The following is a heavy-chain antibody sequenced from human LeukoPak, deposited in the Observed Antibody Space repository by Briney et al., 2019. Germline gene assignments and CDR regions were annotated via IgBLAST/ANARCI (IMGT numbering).Heavy chain of an antibody. V-gene: IGHV4-39*01. Sequence: SETLSLTCTVSGGSISSSSYYWGCIRQPPGKGLEWIGSIYYSGSTYYNPSLKSRVTISVDTSKNQFSLKLSSVTAADTAVYYCARGGNDFWSRNWFDPWGQGTLVTVSS. CDR1: GGSISSSSYY. J-gene: IGHJ5*02. CDR2: IYYSGST. CDR3: ARGGNDFWSRNWFDP. D-gene: IGHD3-3*01.